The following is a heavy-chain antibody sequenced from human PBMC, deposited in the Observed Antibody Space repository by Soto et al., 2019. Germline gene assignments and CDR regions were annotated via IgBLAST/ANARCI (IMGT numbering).Heavy chain of an antibody. Sequence: LRLSFAASGFTFSSYAMHWVRQAPGKGLEWVAVISYDGSNKYYADSVKGRFTISRDNSKNTLYLQMNSLRAEDTAVYYCARDQYSITMIVVVIPPDAFDIWGQGTMVTVSS. CDR3: ARDQYSITMIVVVIPPDAFDI. V-gene: IGHV3-30-3*01. D-gene: IGHD3-22*01. CDR2: ISYDGSNK. J-gene: IGHJ3*02. CDR1: GFTFSSYA.